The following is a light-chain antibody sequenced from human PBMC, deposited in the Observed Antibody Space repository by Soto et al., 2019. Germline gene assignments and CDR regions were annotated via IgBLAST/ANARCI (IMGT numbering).Light chain of an antibody. CDR2: LGD. Sequence: QPVLTQPPSASSTPGQTVTISCSGSTSNIGTFYVYWYQHLPGTAPKLLIYLGDQRASGVSDRFSGSKSGTSASLAINGRRSDDEAEYYCAAWDANLNAYVFGSGTQLTVL. CDR1: TSNIGTFY. CDR3: AAWDANLNAYV. V-gene: IGLV1-47*02. J-gene: IGLJ1*01.